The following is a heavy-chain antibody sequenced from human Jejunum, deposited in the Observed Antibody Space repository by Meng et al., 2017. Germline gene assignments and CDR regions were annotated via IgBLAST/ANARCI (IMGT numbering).Heavy chain of an antibody. Sequence: GESLKISCAASGFTFSANAMYWVRQAPGKGLEWVAFISYDGSNEFYGDSVKGRFTISRDNVKKTLFLQMNSLRPEDTAVYYCAKPGNGYNYAFDIWGQGKMVT. D-gene: IGHD5-24*01. CDR2: ISYDGSNE. CDR3: AKPGNGYNYAFDI. V-gene: IGHV3-30*04. J-gene: IGHJ3*02. CDR1: GFTFSANA.